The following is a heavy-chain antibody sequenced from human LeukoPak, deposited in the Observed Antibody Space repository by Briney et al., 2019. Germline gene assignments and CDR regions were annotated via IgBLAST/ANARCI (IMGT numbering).Heavy chain of an antibody. Sequence: SGGSLRLSCAASGFTFDDYGMSWVRQAPGKGLVWVSRIDSDGSSTSYADSVKGRFTISRDNAKNTLYLQMNSLRAEDTAVYYCTGDYDILWGQGTLVTVSS. D-gene: IGHD3-9*01. CDR2: IDSDGSST. J-gene: IGHJ4*02. CDR1: GFTFDDYG. CDR3: TGDYDIL. V-gene: IGHV3-74*01.